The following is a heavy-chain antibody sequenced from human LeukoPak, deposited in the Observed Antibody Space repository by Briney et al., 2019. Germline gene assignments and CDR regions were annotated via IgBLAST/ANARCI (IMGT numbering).Heavy chain of an antibody. D-gene: IGHD3-22*01. CDR1: GFTFSSYA. Sequence: PGGSLRLSCAASGFTFSSYAMSWVRQAPGKGLEWVSAISGSGGSTYYADSVRGRFTISRDNSKNTLYLQMNSLRAEDTAVYYCTLGPSGYDHLLSNEQDYWGQGTLVTVSS. J-gene: IGHJ4*02. V-gene: IGHV3-23*01. CDR3: TLGPSGYDHLLSNEQDY. CDR2: ISGSGGST.